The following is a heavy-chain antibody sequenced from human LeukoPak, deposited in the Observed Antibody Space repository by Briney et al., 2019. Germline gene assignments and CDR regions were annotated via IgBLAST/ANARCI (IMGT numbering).Heavy chain of an antibody. D-gene: IGHD3-22*01. CDR3: ARSYDSSGYYYREYFHH. CDR1: GFTFSNYA. J-gene: IGHJ1*01. CDR2: VSHDGIQT. V-gene: IGHV3-30-3*01. Sequence: GGSLRLSCAASGFTFSNYAMHWVRQGLVKGLESMAVVSHDGIQTYYADSVKGRFTISRDNAKSSLYLQMNSLRAEDTAVYYCARSYDSSGYYYREYFHHWGQGTLVTVSS.